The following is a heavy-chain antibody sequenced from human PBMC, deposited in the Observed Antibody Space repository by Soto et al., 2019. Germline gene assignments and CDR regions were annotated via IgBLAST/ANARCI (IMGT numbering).Heavy chain of an antibody. J-gene: IGHJ4*02. Sequence: EVQLVESGGGLVQPGGSLKLSCSASGFTFNDAAMHWVRQASGKGLEWVGRIRSKANSYATAYAASVKGRFTISRDDSENTAYLQMNSLKTEGTAVYYCTRHVADYWGQGTLVTVSS. CDR2: IRSKANSYAT. CDR3: TRHVADY. V-gene: IGHV3-73*01. CDR1: GFTFNDAA.